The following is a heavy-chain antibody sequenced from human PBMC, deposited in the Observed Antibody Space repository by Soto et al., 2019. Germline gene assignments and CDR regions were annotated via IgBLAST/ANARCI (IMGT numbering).Heavy chain of an antibody. CDR2: IYYSGST. Sequence: TSETPSLTCTVSGGSISSSSFYWGWIRQPPGKGLEWIGSIYYSGSTYYNPSLKSRVTISVDTSKNQFSLKLSSVTAADTAVYYCARQNVDTAMVTFVNYYYYGMDVWGQGTTVTVSS. CDR1: GGSISSSSFY. J-gene: IGHJ6*02. CDR3: ARQNVDTAMVTFVNYYYYGMDV. V-gene: IGHV4-39*01. D-gene: IGHD5-18*01.